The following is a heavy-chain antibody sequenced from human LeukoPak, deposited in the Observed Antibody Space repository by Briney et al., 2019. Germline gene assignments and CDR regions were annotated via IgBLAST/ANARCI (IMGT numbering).Heavy chain of an antibody. J-gene: IGHJ4*02. CDR2: MNPNSGNT. Sequence: GASVKVSCKASGYTFTSYDINWVRQATGQGLEWMGWMNPNSGNTGYAQKFQGRVTITRNTSISTAYMELSSLRSEDTAVYYCARDVSVIVGETIFDYWGQGTLVTVSS. CDR3: ARDVSVIVGETIFDY. V-gene: IGHV1-8*03. CDR1: GYTFTSYD. D-gene: IGHD2-21*01.